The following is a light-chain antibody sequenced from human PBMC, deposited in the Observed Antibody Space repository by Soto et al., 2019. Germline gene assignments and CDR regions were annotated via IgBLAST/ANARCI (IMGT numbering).Light chain of an antibody. CDR1: QSASSTF. Sequence: DTVLTQSPGTLSLSPGETATLTCSASQSASSTFLAWYQQKPGQAPTLLIYDADTRATGIPDRFSGSGFGTHFTLTISSLEPEDFAMYYCQQSASSVTFGQGTRLEIK. V-gene: IGKV3-20*01. CDR2: DAD. CDR3: QQSASSVT. J-gene: IGKJ5*01.